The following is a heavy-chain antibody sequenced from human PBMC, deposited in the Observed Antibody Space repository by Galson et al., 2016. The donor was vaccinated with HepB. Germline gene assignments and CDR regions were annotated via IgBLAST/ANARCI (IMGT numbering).Heavy chain of an antibody. D-gene: IGHD2-21*01. CDR1: GYRFTSRW. J-gene: IGHJ4*02. Sequence: QSGEEVKAPGQFLRISCKTSGYRFTSRWISWVRQTSGKGLEWMGRTDPDDSYIDYSPSFQGHVTITGYNSITTAHLQWSSLKATDTAIYYCARLLKGFDYWGQGTVVTVSS. CDR2: TDPDDSYI. CDR3: ARLLKGFDY. V-gene: IGHV5-10-1*01.